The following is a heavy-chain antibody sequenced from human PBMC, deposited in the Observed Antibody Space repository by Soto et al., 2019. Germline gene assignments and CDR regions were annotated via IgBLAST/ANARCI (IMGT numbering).Heavy chain of an antibody. D-gene: IGHD2-2*01. CDR2: IYPGDSDT. CDR1: GYSFTSYW. Sequence: GESLKISCKGSGYSFTSYWIGWVRQMPGKGLEWMGIIYPGDSDTRYSPSFQGQVTISADKSITTAFLRWRSLKASDTAMYFCARQYCSSTTCFRGWLDPWGQGTQVTVYS. V-gene: IGHV5-51*01. J-gene: IGHJ5*02. CDR3: ARQYCSSTTCFRGWLDP.